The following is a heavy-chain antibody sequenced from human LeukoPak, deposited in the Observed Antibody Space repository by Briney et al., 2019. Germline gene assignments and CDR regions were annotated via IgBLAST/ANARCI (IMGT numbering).Heavy chain of an antibody. J-gene: IGHJ4*01. CDR2: IKSKTDGGTT. D-gene: IGHD1-7*01. CDR1: GFTFSNAW. V-gene: IGHV3-15*01. CDR3: TTDISIELELPIDY. Sequence: PGGSLRLSCAASGFTFSNAWMSWVRQAPGKGLEWVGRIKSKTDGGTTDYAAPVKGRFTISRDDTKDTLYLQMNRLETEDTAVYNCTTDISIELELPIDYWGHGTLVTVSS.